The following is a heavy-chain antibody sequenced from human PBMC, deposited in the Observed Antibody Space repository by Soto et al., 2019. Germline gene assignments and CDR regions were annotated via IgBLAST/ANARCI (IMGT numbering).Heavy chain of an antibody. V-gene: IGHV1-69*13. CDR2: IIPIFGTA. CDR3: ANAGYSYGDFDY. CDR1: GGTFSSYA. Sequence: SVKVSCKASGGTFSSYAISWVRQAPGQGLEWMGGIIPIFGTANYAQKFQGRVTITVDESTSTAYMELSSLRSEDTAVYYCANAGYSYGDFDYWGQGTLVTVSS. J-gene: IGHJ4*02. D-gene: IGHD5-18*01.